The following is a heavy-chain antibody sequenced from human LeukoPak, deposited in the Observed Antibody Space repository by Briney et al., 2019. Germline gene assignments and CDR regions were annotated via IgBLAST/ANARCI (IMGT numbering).Heavy chain of an antibody. CDR1: GFILSDDY. CDR3: ASGGKYCTGGACYGD. CDR2: IYSGGAT. D-gene: IGHD2-8*02. V-gene: IGHV3-53*01. J-gene: IGHJ4*02. Sequence: PGGSLRLSCAASGFILSDDYISWVRQSPGKGLEWVSVIYSGGATFYADSVKGRFTISRDNSKNTVHLQMNSLRAEDTAVYYCASGGKYCTGGACYGDWGQGTLVTVSS.